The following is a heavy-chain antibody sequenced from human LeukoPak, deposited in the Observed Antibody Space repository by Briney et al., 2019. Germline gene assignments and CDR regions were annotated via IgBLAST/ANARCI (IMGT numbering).Heavy chain of an antibody. V-gene: IGHV4-39*01. Sequence: PGGSLRLSCAASGFTFSSYWMSWVRQPPGQGLEWIGSIYYSGSTYYNPSLKSRVTISVDTSKNQFSLKLSLVTAADTAVYYCARLRVEVTVAAAGTYLNGYMDVWGKGTTVTISS. CDR1: GFTFSSYW. D-gene: IGHD6-13*01. J-gene: IGHJ6*03. CDR2: IYYSGST. CDR3: ARLRVEVTVAAAGTYLNGYMDV.